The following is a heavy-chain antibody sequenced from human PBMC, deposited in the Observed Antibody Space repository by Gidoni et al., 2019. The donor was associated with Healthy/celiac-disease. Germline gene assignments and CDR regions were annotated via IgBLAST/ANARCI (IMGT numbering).Heavy chain of an antibody. CDR1: GYTFTSYA. CDR2: INAGNGNT. Sequence: QVQLVQSGAEVKKPGASVKVSCKASGYTFTSYAMHWVRQAPGQRLEWMGWINAGNGNTKYSQKFQGRVTITRDTSASTAYMELSSLRSEDTAVYYCARDFRAGSGWYLGYWGQGTLVTVSS. D-gene: IGHD6-19*01. J-gene: IGHJ4*02. CDR3: ARDFRAGSGWYLGY. V-gene: IGHV1-3*01.